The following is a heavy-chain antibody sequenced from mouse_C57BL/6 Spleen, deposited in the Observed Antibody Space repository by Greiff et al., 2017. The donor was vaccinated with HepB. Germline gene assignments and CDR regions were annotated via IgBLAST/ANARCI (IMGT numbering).Heavy chain of an antibody. J-gene: IGHJ3*01. Sequence: EVKVVESGGGLVKPGGSLKLSCAASGFTFSSYTMSWVRQTPEERLEWVATISGGGGNTYYPDSVKGRFTISRDNAKNTLYLQIGSLRSEDTALYVWGRDGEYYGSRGAWLAYGGQGTLVTVSA. CDR3: GRDGEYYGSRGAWLAY. D-gene: IGHD1-1*01. CDR1: GFTFSSYT. V-gene: IGHV5-9*01. CDR2: ISGGGGNT.